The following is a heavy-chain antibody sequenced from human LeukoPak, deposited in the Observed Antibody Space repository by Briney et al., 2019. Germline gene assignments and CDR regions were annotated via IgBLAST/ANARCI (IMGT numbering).Heavy chain of an antibody. CDR3: ATDEVGVPFDY. J-gene: IGHJ4*02. CDR1: GGSISSSSYY. D-gene: IGHD1-26*01. CDR2: IYYSGST. Sequence: SETLSLTCTVSGGSISSSSYYWGWIRQPPGKGLEWIGSIYYSGSTYYNPSLKSRVTISVDTSKNQFSLKLSSVTAADTAVYYCATDEVGVPFDYWGQGTLVTVSS. V-gene: IGHV4-39*02.